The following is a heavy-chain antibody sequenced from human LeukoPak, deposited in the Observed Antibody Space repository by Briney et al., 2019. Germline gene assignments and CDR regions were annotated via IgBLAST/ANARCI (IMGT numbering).Heavy chain of an antibody. Sequence: SQTLSLTCTVSGGSISSGGYYWGWIRQPPGKGLERIGYIYHSGSTYYNPSLKSRVTISVDRSKNQFSLKLSSVTAADTAVYYCARGTWSGYSFDYWGQGALVTVSS. V-gene: IGHV4-30-2*01. CDR3: ARGTWSGYSFDY. CDR2: IYHSGST. J-gene: IGHJ4*02. D-gene: IGHD3-3*01. CDR1: GGSISSGGYY.